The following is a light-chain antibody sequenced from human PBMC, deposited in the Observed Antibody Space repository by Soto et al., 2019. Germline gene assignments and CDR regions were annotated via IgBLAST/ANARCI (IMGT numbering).Light chain of an antibody. CDR2: EGS. J-gene: IGLJ1*01. V-gene: IGLV2-23*01. CDR1: SSDVGSYKF. CDR3: CSYAGSGTYV. Sequence: SVLTQPASVSGSPGQSITISCTGTSSDVGSYKFVSWYQQHPGKAPKLLIYEGSKRPSGVSNRFSGSKSGNTASLTISGLQAEDEADYYCCSYAGSGTYVFETGTKVTV.